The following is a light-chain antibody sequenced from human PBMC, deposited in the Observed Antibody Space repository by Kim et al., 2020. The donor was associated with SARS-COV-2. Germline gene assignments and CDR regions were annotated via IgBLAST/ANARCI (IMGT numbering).Light chain of an antibody. J-gene: IGKJ4*01. CDR2: GAS. CDR1: QSVSSN. Sequence: EIVMTQSPATLSVSPGERATLSCRASQSVSSNLAWYQQKPGRAPRLLIYGASTRATGIPARFSGSGSGTEFTLTISSLQSEDFAVYYCQHYNNWPRTFGGGTKVDIK. V-gene: IGKV3-15*01. CDR3: QHYNNWPRT.